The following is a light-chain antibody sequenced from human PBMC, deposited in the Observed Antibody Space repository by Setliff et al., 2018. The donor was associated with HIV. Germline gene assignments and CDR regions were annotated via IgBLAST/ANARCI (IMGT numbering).Light chain of an antibody. V-gene: IGLV2-18*02. CDR1: SSDVGSYNR. Sequence: QSALTQPPSVSGSPGQSVTIACTGTSSDVGSYNRVSWYQQPPGTAPKLMIYGVSNRPSGVPDRFSGSKSGNTASLTISGLQAEDEADYYCSSHISSNTYVFGTGTRSPS. J-gene: IGLJ1*01. CDR3: SSHISSNTYV. CDR2: GVS.